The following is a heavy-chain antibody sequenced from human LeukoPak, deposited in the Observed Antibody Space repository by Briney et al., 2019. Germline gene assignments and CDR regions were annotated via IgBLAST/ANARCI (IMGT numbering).Heavy chain of an antibody. CDR3: ARHENYNWFDP. V-gene: IGHV4-59*08. Sequence: KTSETLSLTCTVSGGSISSYYWSWIRQPPGKGLEWIGYIYYSGSTNYNPSLKSRVTISVDTSKNQFSLKLSSVTAADTAVYYCARHENYNWFDPWGQGTLVTVSS. CDR2: IYYSGST. CDR1: GGSISSYY. J-gene: IGHJ5*02.